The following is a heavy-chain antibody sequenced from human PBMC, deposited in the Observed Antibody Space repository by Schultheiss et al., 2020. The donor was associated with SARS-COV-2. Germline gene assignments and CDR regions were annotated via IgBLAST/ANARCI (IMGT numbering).Heavy chain of an antibody. CDR1: GYTFTSYG. J-gene: IGHJ4*02. D-gene: IGHD5-24*01. CDR2: ISAYNGNT. CDR3: ARDEDSPRRDGYNLGY. V-gene: IGHV1-18*01. Sequence: ASVKVSCKASGYTFTSYGISWVRQAPGQGLEWMGRISAYNGNTNYAQKFQGRVTITADESTSTAYMELSSLRSEDTAVYYCARDEDSPRRDGYNLGYWGQGTLVTVSS.